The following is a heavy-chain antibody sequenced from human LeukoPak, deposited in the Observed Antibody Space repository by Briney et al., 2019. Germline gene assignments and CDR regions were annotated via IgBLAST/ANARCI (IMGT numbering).Heavy chain of an antibody. Sequence: ASVKVSCKASGYTFTTYSITWVRQAPGQGLEWMGWISAYNGNTNYAQNLQGRVTVTTDTSTTTAYMELRSLRSEDTAVYYCAKLATSDTGETYWGQGTLVTVSS. V-gene: IGHV1-18*01. CDR3: AKLATSDTGETY. D-gene: IGHD3-16*01. CDR2: ISAYNGNT. J-gene: IGHJ4*02. CDR1: GYTFTTYS.